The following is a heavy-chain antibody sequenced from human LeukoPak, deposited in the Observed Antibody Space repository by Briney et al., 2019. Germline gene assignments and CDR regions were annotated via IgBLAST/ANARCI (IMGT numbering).Heavy chain of an antibody. J-gene: IGHJ5*02. CDR1: GFSFSSYA. Sequence: GGSLRLSCAASGFSFSSYAMSWVRQAPGKGLEWVSAISGSGGGTYYADSVKGRFTISRDNSQNTLYLQMSSLRVDDTAIYYCAKGARVTTRSWFDPWGQGTLVTVSS. CDR3: AKGARVTTRSWFDP. CDR2: ISGSGGGT. D-gene: IGHD4-17*01. V-gene: IGHV3-23*01.